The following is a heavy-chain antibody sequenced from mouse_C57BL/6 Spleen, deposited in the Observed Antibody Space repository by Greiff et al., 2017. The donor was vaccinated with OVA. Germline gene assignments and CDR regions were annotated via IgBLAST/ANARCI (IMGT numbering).Heavy chain of an antibody. D-gene: IGHD1-1*01. V-gene: IGHV1-52*01. CDR2: IDPSDSET. Sequence: VQLQQPGAELVRPGSSVKLSCKASGYTFTSYWMHWVKQRPIQSLEWIGNIDPSDSETHYNQKFKDKATLTVDKSSSTAYMQLSSLTSEDSAVYYCALITTVDFDYWGQGTTLTVSS. J-gene: IGHJ2*01. CDR1: GYTFTSYW. CDR3: ALITTVDFDY.